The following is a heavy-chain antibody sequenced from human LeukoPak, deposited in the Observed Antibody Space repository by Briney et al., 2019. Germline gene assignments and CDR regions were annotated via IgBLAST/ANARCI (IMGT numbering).Heavy chain of an antibody. CDR1: GGSFSGYY. J-gene: IGHJ5*02. Sequence: PSETLSVTCAVYGGSFSGYYWRWIRQPPGKGLKGIGEINHSGSTNYNPSLTRRVTISVDPSTNQFSLKLSSVTAADTAVYYCARRPVTTTPGRGVRFDPWGQGTLVTVSS. CDR3: ARRPVTTTPGRGVRFDP. V-gene: IGHV4-34*01. CDR2: INHSGST. D-gene: IGHD4-17*01.